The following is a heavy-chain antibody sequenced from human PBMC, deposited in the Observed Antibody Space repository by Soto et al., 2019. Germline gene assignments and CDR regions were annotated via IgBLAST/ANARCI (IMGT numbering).Heavy chain of an antibody. Sequence: QVQLVQSGAEVKKPGSSVKVSCKASGGTFSRYAISWVRQAPGQGLEWMGGIIPIFATANYAQNFQGRVTITADESTSTAYMELSTLRSEDTVVYYCARAERPAPEARLTTFYYYGLDVWGQGTTVTVSS. J-gene: IGHJ6*02. CDR3: ARAERPAPEARLTTFYYYGLDV. CDR2: IIPIFATA. CDR1: GGTFSRYA. D-gene: IGHD4-4*01. V-gene: IGHV1-69*01.